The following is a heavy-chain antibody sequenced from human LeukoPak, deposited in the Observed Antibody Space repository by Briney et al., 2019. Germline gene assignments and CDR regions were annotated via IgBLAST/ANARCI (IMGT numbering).Heavy chain of an antibody. J-gene: IGHJ5*02. CDR1: GFTFGTYW. V-gene: IGHV3-74*01. D-gene: IGHD2-2*01. Sequence: PGGSLRLSCGASGFTFGTYWMHWVRQAPGKGLVWVSGINSDWGTTTYADSVKGRFTISRDNSKNTLYLQMNSLRAEDTAVYYCAKFTTAAGTLTDWFDPWGQGTLVTVSS. CDR2: INSDWGTT. CDR3: AKFTTAAGTLTDWFDP.